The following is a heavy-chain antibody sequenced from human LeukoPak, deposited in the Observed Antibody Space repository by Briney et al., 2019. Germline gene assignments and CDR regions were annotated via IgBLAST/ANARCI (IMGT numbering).Heavy chain of an antibody. CDR2: ISGNNDNP. CDR1: GYTFSNXG. D-gene: IGHD2-2*01. CDR3: ARDGTSTDDY. Sequence: ASVKVSCKASGYTFSNXGIXXGRXXPXXGLEWMGWISGNNDNPNYGQKFQGRLTVTTDSSTRTDYMEMRNLRSDDTAVYYCARDGTSTDDYWGQGTLVTVSS. J-gene: IGHJ4*02. V-gene: IGHV1-18*01.